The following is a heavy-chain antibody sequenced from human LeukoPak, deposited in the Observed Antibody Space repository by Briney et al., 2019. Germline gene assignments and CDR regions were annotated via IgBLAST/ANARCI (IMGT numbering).Heavy chain of an antibody. V-gene: IGHV4-39*07. CDR2: IYYSGST. D-gene: IGHD3-10*01. Sequence: PSETLSLTFTVSGGSISSSSYFWGWIRQPPGKGLEWIGSIYYSGSTYYNPSLKSRVTISVDTSKNQFSLKLSSVTAADTAVYYCARVSIGNYYGSGSYRANWFDPWGQGTLVTVSS. CDR1: GGSISSSSYF. J-gene: IGHJ5*02. CDR3: ARVSIGNYYGSGSYRANWFDP.